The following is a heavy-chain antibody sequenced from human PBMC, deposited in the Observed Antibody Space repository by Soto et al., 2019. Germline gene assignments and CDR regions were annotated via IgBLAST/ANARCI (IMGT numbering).Heavy chain of an antibody. V-gene: IGHV3-9*01. CDR3: VKDMYEGSSGGSLDY. J-gene: IGHJ4*02. CDR2: ISGTRNII. D-gene: IGHD2-15*01. CDR1: GFTFYDFA. Sequence: EVQLVESGGGLVQPGRSLRLSCAASGFTFYDFAMHWVRQAPGKALEWVSRISGTRNIIDYADSVKGRFIISRDNAKNSLYLQMNSLRPEDTAFYYCVKDMYEGSSGGSLDYWGQGTLVTVSS.